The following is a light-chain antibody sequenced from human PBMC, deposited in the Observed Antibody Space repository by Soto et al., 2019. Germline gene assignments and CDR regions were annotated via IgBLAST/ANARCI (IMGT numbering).Light chain of an antibody. V-gene: IGKV3-20*01. CDR2: GAS. CDR1: QSVRSSY. CDR3: QQYERSPYT. J-gene: IGKJ2*01. Sequence: EIVLTQSPGTLSLSPGERATLSCRASQSVRSSYLAWYHQKPGQPPRLLIFGASNRATGIPDRFSGSESGTDLTLTISRLEPEDFAVYYCQQYERSPYTFGQGTRLEIK.